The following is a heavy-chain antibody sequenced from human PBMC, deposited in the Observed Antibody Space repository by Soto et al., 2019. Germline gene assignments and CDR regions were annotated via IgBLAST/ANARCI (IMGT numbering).Heavy chain of an antibody. D-gene: IGHD2-21*02. CDR2: ISAYNGNT. CDR3: ARHIVVVTASRGFDP. CDR1: GYTFTSYG. Sequence: ASVKVSCKASGYTFTSYGISWVRPAPGQGLEWMGWISAYNGNTNYAQKLQGRVTMATDTSTSTAYMELRSLRSDDTAVYYCARHIVVVTASRGFDPWGXGTLVTVSS. V-gene: IGHV1-18*01. J-gene: IGHJ5*02.